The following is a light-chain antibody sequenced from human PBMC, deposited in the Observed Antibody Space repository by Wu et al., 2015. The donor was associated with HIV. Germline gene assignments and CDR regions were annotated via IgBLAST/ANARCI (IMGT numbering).Light chain of an antibody. Sequence: DIQMTQSPSTLSASVGDRVTITCRASQSISSWLAWYQQKPGKAPNLLIYKASSLESGVPSRFSGSGSGTEFTLTISSLQPDVFATYYCQQYNSYPGTFGQGTRVEIK. CDR3: QQYNSYPGT. CDR2: KAS. CDR1: QSISSW. V-gene: IGKV1-5*03. J-gene: IGKJ1*01.